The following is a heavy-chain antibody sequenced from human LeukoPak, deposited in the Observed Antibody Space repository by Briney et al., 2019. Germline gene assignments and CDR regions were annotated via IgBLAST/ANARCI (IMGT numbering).Heavy chain of an antibody. J-gene: IGHJ4*02. V-gene: IGHV1-2*02. CDR1: RYTFTGYY. D-gene: IGHD3-9*01. CDR3: ARSLAGYYLRPLDQ. Sequence: ASVKVSCKASRYTFTGYYIHWVHQAPGQGLEWMGWINPKSGATNYAQNFQGTVTMTRDTSISTAYMELSSLRHDDTVVYYCARSLAGYYLRPLDQWGQGTLVTVSS. CDR2: INPKSGAT.